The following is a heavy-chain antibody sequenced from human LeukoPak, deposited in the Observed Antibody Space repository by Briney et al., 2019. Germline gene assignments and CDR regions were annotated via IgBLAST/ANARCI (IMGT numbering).Heavy chain of an antibody. D-gene: IGHD6-13*01. CDR1: GYSISSGYY. V-gene: IGHV4-38-2*01. Sequence: PSETLSLTCAVSGYSISSGYYWGWIRQPPGKGLEWIGSIYLSGSTYYNPSLKSRVTTSVDTSKNQFSLKLSSVTAADTAVYYCCRRWAAASFDYWGQGTLVTVSS. CDR3: CRRWAAASFDY. CDR2: IYLSGST. J-gene: IGHJ4*02.